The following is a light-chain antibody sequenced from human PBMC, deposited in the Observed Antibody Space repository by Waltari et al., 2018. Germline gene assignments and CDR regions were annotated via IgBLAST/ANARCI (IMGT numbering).Light chain of an antibody. J-gene: IGLJ3*02. Sequence: QSALTQPASVSGSPGQSITISCTDTSSGGVGYNLVPWYQHHPGKAPKVMIYEGYKRPSGVSNRFSGSKSGNTASLTISGLQAEDEADYYCCSYAGSSTPRVFGGGTKLTVL. CDR1: SSGGVGYNL. CDR3: CSYAGSSTPRV. CDR2: EGY. V-gene: IGLV2-23*01.